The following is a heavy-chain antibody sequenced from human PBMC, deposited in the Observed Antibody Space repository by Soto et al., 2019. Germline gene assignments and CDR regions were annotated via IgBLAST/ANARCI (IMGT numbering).Heavy chain of an antibody. CDR2: IIPILGIA. CDR1: GGTFSSYT. CDR3: ARDEYCSSTRCAKNIDY. D-gene: IGHD2-2*01. J-gene: IGHJ4*02. V-gene: IGHV1-69*04. Sequence: ASVKVSCKASGGTFSSYTISWVRQAPGQGLEWMGSIIPILGIANYAQKFQGRVTMTADKSTSTAYMELSSLRSEDTAVYYCARDEYCSSTRCAKNIDYWGQGTLVTLSS.